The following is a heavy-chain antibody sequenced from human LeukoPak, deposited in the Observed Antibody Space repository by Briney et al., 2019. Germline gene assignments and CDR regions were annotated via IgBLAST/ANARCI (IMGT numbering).Heavy chain of an antibody. J-gene: IGHJ4*02. CDR2: ISHSGST. Sequence: SQTLSLTCTVSGGSISSRDFYWNWIRQSPGKGLEWIGYISHSGSTYYTPSLKSRIAISVDRSKNQFSLKLSSVTAADTAVYFCARAPVSTTVRGVMYYFFDYWGQGTLVTVSS. D-gene: IGHD3-10*01. V-gene: IGHV4-30-2*06. CDR1: GGSISSRDFY. CDR3: ARAPVSTTVRGVMYYFFDY.